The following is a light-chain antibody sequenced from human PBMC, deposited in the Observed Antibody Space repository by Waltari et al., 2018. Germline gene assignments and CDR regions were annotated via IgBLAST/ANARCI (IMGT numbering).Light chain of an antibody. V-gene: IGLV1-40*01. Sequence: QSVLTQPPSASGAPGQRVIITCTGSSSHIGAGYEVHWSQHLPGTAPRLLIYGNGIRPSGCPDPFSGSKSGTSASLAITGLQAEDEADYYCQSYDSSLSGNVVFGGGTKLTVL. CDR3: QSYDSSLSGNVV. CDR2: GNG. J-gene: IGLJ2*01. CDR1: SSHIGAGYE.